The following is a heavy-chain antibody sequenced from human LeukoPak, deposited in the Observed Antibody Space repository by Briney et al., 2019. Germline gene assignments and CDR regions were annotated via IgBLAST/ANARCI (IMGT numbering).Heavy chain of an antibody. D-gene: IGHD3-10*01. CDR1: GGSFSGYY. Sequence: PSETLSLTCAVHGGSFSGYYWSWIRQPPGKGLEWIGEINHSGSTNYNPSLKSRVTISVDTSKNQFSLKLSSVTAADTAVYYCARGMVRGVIIKYFQHWGQGTLVTVSS. J-gene: IGHJ1*01. V-gene: IGHV4-34*01. CDR3: ARGMVRGVIIKYFQH. CDR2: INHSGST.